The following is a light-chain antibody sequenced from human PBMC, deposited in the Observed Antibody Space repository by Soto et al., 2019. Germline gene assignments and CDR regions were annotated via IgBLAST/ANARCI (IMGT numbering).Light chain of an antibody. CDR3: QQYKDWRT. J-gene: IGKJ1*01. Sequence: IVMTQSPATLSVSPGERATLSCRASQSVDDRSAWYQQRPGQAPRLLIYGASIRATGIPARFSGSGSGTEFTLTISGLQSEDFGVYYCQQYKDWRTFGQGTNVDIK. CDR1: QSVDDR. CDR2: GAS. V-gene: IGKV3-15*01.